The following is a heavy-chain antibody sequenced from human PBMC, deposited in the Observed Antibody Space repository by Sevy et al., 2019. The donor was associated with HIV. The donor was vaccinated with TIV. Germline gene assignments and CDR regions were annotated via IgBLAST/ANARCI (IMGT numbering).Heavy chain of an antibody. J-gene: IGHJ6*02. Sequence: ASVKVSCESSGYTFTNYGISWVRQAPGQGLEWMGWVSAYNGNTNYAQKLQGRVTMTTDTSTSTAYMELRSLRSDDTAMYYCARDSIPMVQGVIITPYYYGMDVWGQGTTVTVSS. CDR3: ARDSIPMVQGVIITPYYYGMDV. V-gene: IGHV1-18*01. D-gene: IGHD3-10*01. CDR2: VSAYNGNT. CDR1: GYTFTNYG.